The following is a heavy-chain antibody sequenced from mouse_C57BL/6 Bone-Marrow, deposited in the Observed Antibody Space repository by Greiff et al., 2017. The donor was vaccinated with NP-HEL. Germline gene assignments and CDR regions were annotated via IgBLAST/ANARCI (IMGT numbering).Heavy chain of an antibody. Sequence: VQLQQSGAELARPGASVKLSCKASGYTFTSYGISWVKQRTGQGLEWIGEIYPRSGNTYYNEKFKSKATLTADKSSSTAYMELRSLTSEDSAVYFCAAIYYDYDEGFAYWGQGTLVTVSA. J-gene: IGHJ3*01. D-gene: IGHD2-4*01. V-gene: IGHV1-81*01. CDR1: GYTFTSYG. CDR2: IYPRSGNT. CDR3: AAIYYDYDEGFAY.